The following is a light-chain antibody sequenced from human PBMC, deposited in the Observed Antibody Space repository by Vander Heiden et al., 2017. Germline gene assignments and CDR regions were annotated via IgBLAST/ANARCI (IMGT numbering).Light chain of an antibody. CDR2: ANS. V-gene: IGLV1-51*01. Sequence: QSVLTPPPSVSAAPGQKVTISCSGASFNIGENSVSWYQQLPETAPKLLIYANSERPSGIPDRFSGSKSGTSATLTITGLQTGDEADYYCGTWDGSLSAVFGTGTRVTVL. CDR3: GTWDGSLSAV. CDR1: SFNIGENS. J-gene: IGLJ1*01.